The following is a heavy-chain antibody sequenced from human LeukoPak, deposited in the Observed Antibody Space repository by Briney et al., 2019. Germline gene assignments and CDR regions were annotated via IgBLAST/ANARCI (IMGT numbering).Heavy chain of an antibody. Sequence: SETLSLTCSVSGGSISGHYWSWIRQPPGKGPEWIGYINYSGSTNYNPSLKSRLTTSLDTSRSQFSLRLSSVTAADTAVYYCARDRKLDSWGPGTLVTVSS. V-gene: IGHV4-59*11. CDR3: ARDRKLDS. J-gene: IGHJ4*02. CDR1: GGSISGHY. CDR2: INYSGST. D-gene: IGHD1-14*01.